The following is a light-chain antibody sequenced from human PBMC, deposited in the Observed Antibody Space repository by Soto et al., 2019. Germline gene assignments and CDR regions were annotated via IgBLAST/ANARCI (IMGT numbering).Light chain of an antibody. Sequence: ETVLTQSPGTVSLYPGERATLACTTIQSVRSNYLAWYQQKPGQAPRLVVYGVFNRATGIPDRFSGSGSGTDFNLTISGLEPEDSAVYYCQHYDGSPRTFGQGTKLEI. CDR1: QSVRSNY. CDR3: QHYDGSPRT. V-gene: IGKV3-20*01. J-gene: IGKJ2*01. CDR2: GVF.